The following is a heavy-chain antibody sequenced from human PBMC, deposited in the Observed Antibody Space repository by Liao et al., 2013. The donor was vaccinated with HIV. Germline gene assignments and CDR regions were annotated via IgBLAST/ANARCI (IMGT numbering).Heavy chain of an antibody. CDR2: IYSTGNA. J-gene: IGHJ4*02. D-gene: IGHD3-16*01. CDR3: ARERSRGMSFDY. Sequence: QVQLQESGPGLVKPSETLSLTCIVSGGSNTSYFWSWIRQPAGKGLEWIGRIYSTGNANYNPSLNGRVTMSVDSSKKQFSLRLSSVTAADTAVYYCARERSRGMSFDYWGQGTLVTVSS. V-gene: IGHV4-4*07. CDR1: GGSNTSYF.